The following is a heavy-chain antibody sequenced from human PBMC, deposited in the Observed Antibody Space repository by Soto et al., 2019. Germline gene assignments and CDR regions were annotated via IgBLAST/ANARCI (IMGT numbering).Heavy chain of an antibody. V-gene: IGHV1-69*02. D-gene: IGHD2-15*01. CDR1: GGTFSRYT. Sequence: SVKVSCKASGGTFSRYTISWVRQAPGQGLEWMGRIIPILGIANYAQKFQGRVTITADKSTSTAYMELSSLRSEDTAVYYCASRPYCSGGSCYVSYYGMDVWGQGTTLTVSS. CDR2: IIPILGIA. CDR3: ASRPYCSGGSCYVSYYGMDV. J-gene: IGHJ6*02.